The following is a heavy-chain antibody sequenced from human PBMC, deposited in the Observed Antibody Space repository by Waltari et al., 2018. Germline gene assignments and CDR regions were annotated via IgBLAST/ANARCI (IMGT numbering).Heavy chain of an antibody. CDR1: GYSISSGYY. Sequence: QVQLQESGPGLVKPSENLSLTCAVSGYSISSGYYWGWIRQPPGKGLEWIGSIYHSGSTYYNPSLKSRVTISVDTSKNQFSLKLSSVTAADTAVYYCARDTYYYDSSGYCPFGYWGQGTLVTVSS. V-gene: IGHV4-38-2*02. CDR3: ARDTYYYDSSGYCPFGY. D-gene: IGHD3-22*01. J-gene: IGHJ4*02. CDR2: IYHSGST.